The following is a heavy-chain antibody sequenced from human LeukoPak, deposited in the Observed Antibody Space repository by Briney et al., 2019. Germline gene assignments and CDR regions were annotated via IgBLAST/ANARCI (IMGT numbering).Heavy chain of an antibody. CDR3: ASGPDYYDSSGGDFDAFDI. Sequence: PSETLSLTCTVSGGSISSSSYYWGWIRQPPGKGLEWIGSIYYSGSTYYNPSLKSRVTISVDTSKNQFSLKLSSVTAADTAVYYCASGPDYYDSSGGDFDAFDIWGQGTMVTVSS. V-gene: IGHV4-39*07. CDR1: GGSISSSSYY. CDR2: IYYSGST. D-gene: IGHD3-22*01. J-gene: IGHJ3*02.